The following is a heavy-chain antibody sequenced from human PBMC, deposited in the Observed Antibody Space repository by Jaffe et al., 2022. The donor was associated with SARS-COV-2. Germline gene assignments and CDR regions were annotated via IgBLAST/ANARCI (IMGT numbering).Heavy chain of an antibody. J-gene: IGHJ6*02. CDR2: IIPIFGTA. CDR1: GGTFSTYA. D-gene: IGHD2-2*01. V-gene: IGHV1-69*01. Sequence: QVQLVQSGAEVKKPGSSVKVSCKASGGTFSTYAISWVRQAPGQGLEWMGGIIPIFGTANYAQKFQGRVTITADESTSTAYMELSSLRSEDTAVYYCASCSSTSCSYHPRHLNYYYYGMDVWGQGTTVTVSS. CDR3: ASCSSTSCSYHPRHLNYYYYGMDV.